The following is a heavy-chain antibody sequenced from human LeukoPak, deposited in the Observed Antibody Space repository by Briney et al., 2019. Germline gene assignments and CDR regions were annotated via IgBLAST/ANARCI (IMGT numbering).Heavy chain of an antibody. CDR1: GFTFSSYA. Sequence: GGSLRLSCAASGFTFSSYAMHWVRQAPGKGLEWVAVISYDGSNKYYADSVKGRFTISRDNSKNTLYLQMNSLRAEGTAVYYCARDSRGYCSSTSCWDFDYWGQGTLVTVSS. J-gene: IGHJ4*02. CDR2: ISYDGSNK. V-gene: IGHV3-30-3*01. D-gene: IGHD2-2*01. CDR3: ARDSRGYCSSTSCWDFDY.